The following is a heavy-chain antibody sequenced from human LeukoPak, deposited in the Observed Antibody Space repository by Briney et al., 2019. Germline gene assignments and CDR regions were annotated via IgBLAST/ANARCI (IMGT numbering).Heavy chain of an antibody. V-gene: IGHV3-64D*06. CDR3: SGYCSSTSCYRGDFFDY. CDR2: ISSNGGST. Sequence: PGGSLRPSCSASGFTFSSYAMHWVRQAPGKGLEYVSAISSNGGSTYYADSVKGRFTISRDNSKNTLYLQMSSLRAEDTAVYYCSGYCSSTSCYRGDFFDYWGQGTLVTVSS. J-gene: IGHJ4*02. CDR1: GFTFSSYA. D-gene: IGHD2-2*01.